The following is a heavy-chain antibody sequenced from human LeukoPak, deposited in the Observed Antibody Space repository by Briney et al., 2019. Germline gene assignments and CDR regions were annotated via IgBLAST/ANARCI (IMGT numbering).Heavy chain of an antibody. D-gene: IGHD1-1*01. J-gene: IGHJ4*02. Sequence: GGSLKLSCKASGYTFSDYYMHWIQQGPGRGLEWMGRVDPENGETLYAQKFRGRVTFTADTSTETTYMEISGLGSEDTAVYFCARWVSATGFFDYWGQGALVTVSS. V-gene: IGHV1-69-2*01. CDR1: GYTFSDYY. CDR2: VDPENGET. CDR3: ARWVSATGFFDY.